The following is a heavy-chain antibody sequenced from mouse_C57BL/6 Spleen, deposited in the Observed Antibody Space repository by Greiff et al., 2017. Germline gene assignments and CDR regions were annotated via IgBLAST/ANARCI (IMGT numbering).Heavy chain of an antibody. CDR1: GFTFSNYW. Sequence: EVMLVESGGGLVQPGGSMKLSCVASGFTFSNYWMNWVRQSPEKGLEWVAQIRLKSDNYATHYAESVKGRFTISRDDSKSSVYLQMNNLRAEDTGIYYCTRYYGPYYFDYWGQGTTLTVSS. CDR3: TRYYGPYYFDY. V-gene: IGHV6-3*01. CDR2: IRLKSDNYAT. J-gene: IGHJ2*01. D-gene: IGHD1-1*02.